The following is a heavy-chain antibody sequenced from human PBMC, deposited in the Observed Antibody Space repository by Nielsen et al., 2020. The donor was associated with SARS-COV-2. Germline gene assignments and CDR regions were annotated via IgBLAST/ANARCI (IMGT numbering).Heavy chain of an antibody. CDR1: GFNFSTFG. Sequence: GESLKISCAASGFNFSTFGMHWVRQTPGKGLEWVAVISYDARNVDYADSVKGRFTISRDNSKNTLYLQMNSLRAEDTAVYYCAKGTIAVAGVYYYYYYGMDVWGQGTTVTVSS. CDR3: AKGTIAVAGVYYYYYYGMDV. D-gene: IGHD6-19*01. V-gene: IGHV3-30*18. J-gene: IGHJ6*02. CDR2: ISYDARNV.